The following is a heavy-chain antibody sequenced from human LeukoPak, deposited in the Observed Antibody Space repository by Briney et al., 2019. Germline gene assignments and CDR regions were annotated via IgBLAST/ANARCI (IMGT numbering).Heavy chain of an antibody. CDR2: IYYSGST. V-gene: IGHV4-59*01. CDR1: GGSISSYY. Sequence: PSETLSLTCTVSGGSISSYYWSWIRQPPGKGLEWIGYIYYSGSTNYNPSLKSRVTISVDTSKNQFSLKLRSVTAADTAVYYCARDPLPTGSHAFDIWGQGTMVTVSS. D-gene: IGHD3-10*01. CDR3: ARDPLPTGSHAFDI. J-gene: IGHJ3*02.